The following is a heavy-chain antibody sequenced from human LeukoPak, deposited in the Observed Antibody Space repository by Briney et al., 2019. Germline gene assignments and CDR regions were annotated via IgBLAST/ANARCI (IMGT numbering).Heavy chain of an antibody. J-gene: IGHJ3*02. V-gene: IGHV4-34*01. CDR1: GRSFSGYY. Sequence: SETLSLTCAVYGRSFSGYYWSWIRQPPGKGLEWIGEINHSGSTYYNPSLKSRVTISVDTSKNQFSLKLSSVTAADTAVYYCATARDCSRTSCYISSDAFDIWGQGTMVTVSS. D-gene: IGHD2-2*02. CDR2: INHSGST. CDR3: ATARDCSRTSCYISSDAFDI.